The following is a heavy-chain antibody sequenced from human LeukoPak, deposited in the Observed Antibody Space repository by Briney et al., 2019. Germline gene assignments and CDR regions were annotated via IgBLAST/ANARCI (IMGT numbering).Heavy chain of an antibody. D-gene: IGHD1-26*01. CDR3: ARVQWELRGVGSYFEY. J-gene: IGHJ4*02. CDR2: IKQDGSEK. CDR1: GFTFSSYW. V-gene: IGHV3-7*01. Sequence: GGSLRLSCVVSGFTFSSYWMSWVRQALGKGLEWVANIKQDGSEKYYVDSVKGRFTMSRDNAKNSLYLQMNSLRAEDTAVYYCARVQWELRGVGSYFEYWGQGALVTVSS.